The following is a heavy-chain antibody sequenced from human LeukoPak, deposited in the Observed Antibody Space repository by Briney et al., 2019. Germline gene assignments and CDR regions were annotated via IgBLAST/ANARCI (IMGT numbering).Heavy chain of an antibody. CDR2: MKQAGSEK. CDR3: ARGGYRTFDY. CDR1: GLTFSSNW. V-gene: IGHV3-7*05. D-gene: IGHD1-14*01. Sequence: PGGSLRLSCAASGLTFSSNWMSWVRQAIGKGLEWVATMKQAGSEKYDVDSVKGRFTISRDNAKNSLYLQMNSLRAEDTAVYYCARGGYRTFDYWGQGTLVTVSS. J-gene: IGHJ4*02.